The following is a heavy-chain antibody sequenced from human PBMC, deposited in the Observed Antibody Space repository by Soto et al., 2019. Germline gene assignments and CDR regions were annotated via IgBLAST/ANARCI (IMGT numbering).Heavy chain of an antibody. V-gene: IGHV3-7*01. CDR2: IKQDGSEK. CDR3: APYPDYGPLFDF. J-gene: IGHJ4*02. Sequence: PXECLRLSCAASSFTFNSYCINWVRKNPGKGLEWVANIKQDGSEKYYVDSVKGRFTISRDSAENSVYLQMHSLRAEDTAVYYCAPYPDYGPLFDFWGQGFLVTVSS. D-gene: IGHD4-17*01. CDR1: SFTFNSYC.